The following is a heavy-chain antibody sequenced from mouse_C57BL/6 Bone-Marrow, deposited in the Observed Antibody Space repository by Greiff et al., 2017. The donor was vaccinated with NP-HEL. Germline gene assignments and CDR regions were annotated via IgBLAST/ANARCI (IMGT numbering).Heavy chain of an antibody. Sequence: EVKLVESGGDLVKPGGSLKLSCAASGFTFSSYGMSWVRQTPDKRLEWVATISSGGSYTYYPDSVKGRFTISRDNAKNTLYLQMSSLKSEDTAMYYCARLGYYDYGYAMDYWGQGTSVTVSS. J-gene: IGHJ4*01. CDR1: GFTFSSYG. V-gene: IGHV5-6*01. CDR2: ISSGGSYT. D-gene: IGHD2-4*01. CDR3: ARLGYYDYGYAMDY.